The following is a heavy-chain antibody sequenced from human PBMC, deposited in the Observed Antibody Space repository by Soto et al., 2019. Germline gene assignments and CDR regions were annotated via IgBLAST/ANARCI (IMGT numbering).Heavy chain of an antibody. CDR2: VYPDDSDT. D-gene: IGHD4-17*01. V-gene: IGHV5-51*01. CDR1: GYSFTSFW. CDR3: ARAYGDPY. Sequence: GESLKSSCMGSGYSFTSFWIGWVRQMPGKGLEWMGIVYPDDSDTRYSPSFLGQVTVEADNSISTAYLQWRSLKASATAMYYCARAYGDPYWGQGTLVTVSS. J-gene: IGHJ4*02.